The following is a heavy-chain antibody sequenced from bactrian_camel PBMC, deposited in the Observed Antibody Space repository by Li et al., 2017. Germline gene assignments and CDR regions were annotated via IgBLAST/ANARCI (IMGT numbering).Heavy chain of an antibody. CDR2: IDSDGKT. Sequence: QVQLVESGGGSVQAGEHLTLSCVATVRVRHTYSMGWFRQAQGKGRKGIASIDSDGKTDYADSVKGRFTISKDNAESTLYLQMNSLKPEDTAMYYCAADRSTCGLGIRPSYWGQGTQVTVS. V-gene: IGHV3S53*01. D-gene: IGHD1*01. J-gene: IGHJ4*01. CDR3: AADRSTCGLGIRPSY. CDR1: VRVRHTYS.